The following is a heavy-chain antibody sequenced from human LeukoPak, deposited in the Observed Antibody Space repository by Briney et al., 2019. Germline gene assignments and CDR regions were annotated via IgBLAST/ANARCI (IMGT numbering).Heavy chain of an antibody. CDR1: GGTLSSYA. CDR2: IIPIFGTA. Sequence: GASVKVSCKASGGTLSSYAIRWVRQAPGQGLEWMGGIIPIFGTANYAQKFQGRVTITADESTSTAYMELSSLRSEDTAVYYCARGVIAAAALDYFDYWGQGTLVTVSS. J-gene: IGHJ4*02. V-gene: IGHV1-69*13. CDR3: ARGVIAAAALDYFDY. D-gene: IGHD6-13*01.